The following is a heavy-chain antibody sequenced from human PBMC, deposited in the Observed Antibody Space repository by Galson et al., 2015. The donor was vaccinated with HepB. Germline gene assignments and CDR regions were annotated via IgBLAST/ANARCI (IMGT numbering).Heavy chain of an antibody. V-gene: IGHV3-74*01. J-gene: IGHJ4*02. D-gene: IGHD1-20*01. CDR3: SITVPKENRFDY. CDR2: INSGGSST. CDR1: GFTFSSYW. Sequence: SLRLSCAVSGFTFSSYWMHWVRQAPGKGLVWVSRINSGGSSTNYVDSVKGRFTISRDNAKITLFLLMTSLRAEDTALYYCSITVPKENRFDYWGQGTLVTVSS.